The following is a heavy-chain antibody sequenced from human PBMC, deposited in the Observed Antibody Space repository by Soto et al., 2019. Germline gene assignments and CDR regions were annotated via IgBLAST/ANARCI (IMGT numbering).Heavy chain of an antibody. D-gene: IGHD2-15*01. J-gene: IGHJ6*02. CDR2: IIPIFGTA. V-gene: IGHV1-69*01. Sequence: QVQLVQSGAEVKKPGSSVKVSCKASGGTFSSYAISWVRQAPGQGLEWMGGIIPIFGTANYAQKYQGRVTITADESTSTAYIELSSLRSEDTAVYYCASDIVVVVASTPSDYYYYGMDVWGQGTTVTVSS. CDR1: GGTFSSYA. CDR3: ASDIVVVVASTPSDYYYYGMDV.